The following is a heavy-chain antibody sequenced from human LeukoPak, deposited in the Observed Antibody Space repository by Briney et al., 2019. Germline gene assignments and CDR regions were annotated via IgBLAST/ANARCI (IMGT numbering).Heavy chain of an antibody. CDR2: IIPIFGTA. D-gene: IGHD6-6*01. J-gene: IGHJ6*03. CDR1: GGTFSSYA. V-gene: IGHV1-69*13. CDR3: ARGPVAARPVGGDYYYYMDV. Sequence: ASVKVSCKASGGTFSSYAISWVRQAPGQGLEWMGGIIPIFGTANYAQKFQGRVTITADESTSTAYMELSSLRSEDTAVYYCARGPVAARPVGGDYYYYMDVWGKGTTVTVSS.